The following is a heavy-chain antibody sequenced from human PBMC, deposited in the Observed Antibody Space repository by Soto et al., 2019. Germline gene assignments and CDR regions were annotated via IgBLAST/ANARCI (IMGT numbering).Heavy chain of an antibody. CDR3: ASPKALRFLEWQGPSDAFDI. J-gene: IGHJ3*02. Sequence: PSVKVSCKASGGTFSSYTISWVRQAPGQGLEWMGRIIPILGIANYAQKFQGRVTITADKSTSTAYMELSSLRSEDTAVYYCASPKALRFLEWQGPSDAFDIWGQGTMVTVSS. CDR2: IIPILGIA. V-gene: IGHV1-69*02. D-gene: IGHD3-3*01. CDR1: GGTFSSYT.